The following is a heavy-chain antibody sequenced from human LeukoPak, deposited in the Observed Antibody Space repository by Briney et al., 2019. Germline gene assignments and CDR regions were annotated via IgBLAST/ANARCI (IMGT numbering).Heavy chain of an antibody. CDR2: INPNSGGT. CDR3: ARGAPLHGPVRGP. V-gene: IGHV1-2*02. Sequence: ASVKVSCKASGYTFTGYYMHWVRQAPGQGLEWMGWINPNSGGTNYAQKFQGRVTMTRDTSISTAYMELSRLRSDDTAVYYYARGAPLHGPVRGPRGQGTLVTVSS. CDR1: GYTFTGYY. J-gene: IGHJ5*02. D-gene: IGHD3-10*01.